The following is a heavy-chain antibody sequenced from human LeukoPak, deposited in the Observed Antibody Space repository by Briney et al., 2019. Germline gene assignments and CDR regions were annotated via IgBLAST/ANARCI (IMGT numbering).Heavy chain of an antibody. Sequence: GGSLRLSCAASGFTFSSYAMSWVRQAPGKGLEWVSGIVSSGGSTYYADSVKGRFTISRDNSKNTLYLQMNSLEVEDTAIYYCAKEGRKWELRGGVDYWGQGTLVTVTS. CDR2: IVSSGGST. CDR1: GFTFSSYA. J-gene: IGHJ4*02. CDR3: AKEGRKWELRGGVDY. D-gene: IGHD1-26*01. V-gene: IGHV3-23*01.